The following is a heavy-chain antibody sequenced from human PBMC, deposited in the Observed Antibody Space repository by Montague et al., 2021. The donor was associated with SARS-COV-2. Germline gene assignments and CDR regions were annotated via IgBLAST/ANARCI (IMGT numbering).Heavy chain of an antibody. Sequence: SETLSLTCTVSGGSISSYYWSWIRQPPGKGLEWIGYIYYSGSTNYNPSLKSRVTTSIDTSKNQFSLKLSSVTAADTAVYYCARLGLQLLGGHYFDFWGQGTLVTVSS. D-gene: IGHD5-24*01. J-gene: IGHJ4*02. V-gene: IGHV4-59*08. CDR2: IYYSGST. CDR3: ARLGLQLLGGHYFDF. CDR1: GGSISSYY.